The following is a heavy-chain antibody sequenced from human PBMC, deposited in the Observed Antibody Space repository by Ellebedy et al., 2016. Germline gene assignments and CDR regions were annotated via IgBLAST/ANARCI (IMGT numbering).Heavy chain of an antibody. CDR2: ISDITGRT. J-gene: IGHJ3*02. V-gene: IGHV3-23*01. D-gene: IGHD3-3*01. CDR1: GFTFNNYA. Sequence: GESLKISXAASGFTFNNYAMSWVRQAPGKGLEWVSRISDITGRTDYADSVRGRFTVSRDVSKNMLYLEMNSLRAEDTAVYYCAKDADPDLYYTKYPMGTAFDIWGQGTMVTVSS. CDR3: AKDADPDLYYTKYPMGTAFDI.